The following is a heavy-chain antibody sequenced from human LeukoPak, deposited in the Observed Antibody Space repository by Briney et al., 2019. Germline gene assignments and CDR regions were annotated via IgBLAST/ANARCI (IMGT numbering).Heavy chain of an antibody. J-gene: IGHJ4*02. Sequence: GGSLRLSCAASGFTFSSYGMHWIRPAPGEGLEWGAFIRYDGSNKYYADSVKGRFTISRDNSKNTLYLQMNSLRAEDTAVYYCAKDVFHAVPPHFDYWGQGTPVTVSS. V-gene: IGHV3-30*02. CDR1: GFTFSSYG. CDR3: AKDVFHAVPPHFDY. D-gene: IGHD3-3*01. CDR2: IRYDGSNK.